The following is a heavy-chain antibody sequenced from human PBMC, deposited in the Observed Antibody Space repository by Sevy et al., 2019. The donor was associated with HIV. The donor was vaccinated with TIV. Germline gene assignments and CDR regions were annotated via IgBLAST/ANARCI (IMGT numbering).Heavy chain of an antibody. CDR1: GGSVSSGSYY. D-gene: IGHD2-21*02. CDR3: AREGGNGGNSGDAFDI. Sequence: SETLSLTCTVSGGSVSSGSYYWSWIRQPPGKGLEWIGYIYYSGSTNYNPSLKSRVTISVDTSKNQFSLKLSSVTAADTAVYYCAREGGNGGNSGDAFDIWGQRTMVTVSS. V-gene: IGHV4-61*01. J-gene: IGHJ3*02. CDR2: IYYSGST.